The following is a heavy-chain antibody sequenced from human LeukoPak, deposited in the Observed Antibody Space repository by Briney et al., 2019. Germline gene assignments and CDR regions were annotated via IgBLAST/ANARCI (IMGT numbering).Heavy chain of an antibody. D-gene: IGHD5-24*01. V-gene: IGHV1-69*13. Sequence: SVKVSCKASGGTFSSYAISWLRQAPGQGLEWMGGIIPIFGTANYAQKFQGRVTITADESTSTAYMELSSLRSEDTAVYYCARSGRTVEMAYYFDYWGQGTLVTVSS. CDR2: IIPIFGTA. J-gene: IGHJ4*02. CDR3: ARSGRTVEMAYYFDY. CDR1: GGTFSSYA.